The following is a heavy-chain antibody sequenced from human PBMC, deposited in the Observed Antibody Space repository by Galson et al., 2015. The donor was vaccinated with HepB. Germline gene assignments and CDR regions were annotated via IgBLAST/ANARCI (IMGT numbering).Heavy chain of an antibody. CDR3: VKDHDAYNWNWVALDV. Sequence: SLRLSCAASGFSFSSYAMHWVRQAPGKGLEYISAISNNGISTYYAESVKGRFTISRDNSKNILDLQMSNLRAEDTAVYYCVKDHDAYNWNWVALDVWGQGTMVTVSS. CDR2: ISNNGIST. V-gene: IGHV3-64D*09. J-gene: IGHJ3*01. D-gene: IGHD1-7*01. CDR1: GFSFSSYA.